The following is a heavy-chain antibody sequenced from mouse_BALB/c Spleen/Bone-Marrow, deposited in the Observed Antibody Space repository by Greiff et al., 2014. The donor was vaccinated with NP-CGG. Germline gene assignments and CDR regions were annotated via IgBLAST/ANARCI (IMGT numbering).Heavy chain of an antibody. J-gene: IGHJ4*01. CDR2: IWSDGNT. V-gene: IGHV2-6*02. CDR1: GFSLTTYD. Sequence: VMLVESGPGLVAPSQSLSITCTVSGFSLTTYDVHWVRQPPGKGLEWLVVIWSDGNTTYNSALKSGLNISKDNSKSQVFLKMNRLQTDDTAIYYCARNPYGNYAMDYWGQGTSVTGSS. CDR3: ARNPYGNYAMDY. D-gene: IGHD2-10*02.